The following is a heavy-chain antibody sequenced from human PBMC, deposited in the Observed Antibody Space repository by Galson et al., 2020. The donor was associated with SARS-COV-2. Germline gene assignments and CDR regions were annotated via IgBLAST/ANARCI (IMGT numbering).Heavy chain of an antibody. D-gene: IGHD3-3*01. Sequence: GESLKISCAASGFTLSSYAMNWVRQAPGKGLEWVSYISGSGRTIYYADSAKGRFTISRDTAKNSLYLQMNRLRVEDTAVYYCARDQSGYVNCFDPWGQGTRVTVSS. CDR2: ISGSGRTI. V-gene: IGHV3-48*01. J-gene: IGHJ5*02. CDR3: ARDQSGYVNCFDP. CDR1: GFTLSSYA.